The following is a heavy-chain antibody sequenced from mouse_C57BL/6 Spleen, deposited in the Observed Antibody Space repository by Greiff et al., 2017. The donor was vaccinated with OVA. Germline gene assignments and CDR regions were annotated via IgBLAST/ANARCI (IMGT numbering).Heavy chain of an antibody. CDR2: ISSGSSTI. CDR1: GFTFSDYG. CDR3: ARPTYYYAMDY. D-gene: IGHD1-1*01. Sequence: EVKLVESGGGLVKPGGSLTLSCAASGFTFSDYGMHWVRQAPEKGLEWVAYISSGSSTIYYADTVKGRFTISRDNAKNTLFLQMTSLRSEDTAMYYCARPTYYYAMDYWGQGTSVTVSS. V-gene: IGHV5-17*01. J-gene: IGHJ4*01.